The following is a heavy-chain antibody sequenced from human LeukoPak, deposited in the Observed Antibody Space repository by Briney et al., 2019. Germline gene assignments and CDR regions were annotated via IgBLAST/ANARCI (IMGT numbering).Heavy chain of an antibody. CDR2: IYYSGST. J-gene: IGHJ4*02. Sequence: SETLSLTCTVSGGSISSGGYYRSWIRQHPGKSLEWIGYIYYSGSTYYNPSLKSRVTISVDTSKNQFSLKLGSVTAADTAVYYCARDYGSGSLFFDFWGQGTLVTVSS. CDR3: ARDYGSGSLFFDF. CDR1: GGSISSGGYY. D-gene: IGHD3-10*01. V-gene: IGHV4-31*03.